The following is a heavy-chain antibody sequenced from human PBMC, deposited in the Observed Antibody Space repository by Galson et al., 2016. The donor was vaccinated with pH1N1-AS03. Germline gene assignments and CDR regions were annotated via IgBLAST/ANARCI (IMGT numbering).Heavy chain of an antibody. D-gene: IGHD3-16*01. J-gene: IGHJ3*01. V-gene: IGHV4-39*07. CDR3: ARAGRVITTRGHQLGALDV. CDR1: GDSVSSRFYY. Sequence: ETLSLTCTVSGDSVSSRFYYWDWIRQSPGKGLEWIGSIYHSDNTYYNPSLKSRVTISLDESKNQFSLRLTSVTAADTAVYYCARAGRVITTRGHQLGALDVWGQGILVTVSS. CDR2: IYHSDNT.